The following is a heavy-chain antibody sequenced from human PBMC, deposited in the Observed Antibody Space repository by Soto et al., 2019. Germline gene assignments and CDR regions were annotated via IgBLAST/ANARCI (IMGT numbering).Heavy chain of an antibody. J-gene: IGHJ6*02. Sequence: ASVKVSCKASGYTFTGYYMHWVRQAPGQGLEWMGWINPNSGGTNYAQKFQGWVTMTRDTSISTAYMELSRLRSDDTAVYYCARGSCSSTSCYKGGDYYYYGIDVWGQGTTVPVSS. CDR2: INPNSGGT. V-gene: IGHV1-2*04. CDR3: ARGSCSSTSCYKGGDYYYYGIDV. D-gene: IGHD2-2*02. CDR1: GYTFTGYY.